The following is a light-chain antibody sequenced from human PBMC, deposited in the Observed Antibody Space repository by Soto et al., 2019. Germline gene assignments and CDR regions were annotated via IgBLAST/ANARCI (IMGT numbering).Light chain of an antibody. CDR3: QQYDDYPLT. Sequence: DIRMTQSPSSLSASVGDRVLITCRAIQDINNRLGWYQQKPEKARRSLIHRASNLQSGVPSRFIGSGSGTVFALTINNLQPEDFATYFCQQYDDYPLTFGGGTKVEIK. CDR2: RAS. CDR1: QDINNR. J-gene: IGKJ4*01. V-gene: IGKV1D-16*01.